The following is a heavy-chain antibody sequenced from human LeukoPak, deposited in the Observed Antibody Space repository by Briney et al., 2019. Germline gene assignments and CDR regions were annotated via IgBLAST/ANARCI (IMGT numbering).Heavy chain of an antibody. CDR1: GFTFSSYA. J-gene: IGHJ4*02. CDR2: ISYDGSNK. Sequence: GGSLRLSCAASGFTFSSYAMHWVRQAPGKGLEWVAVISYDGSNKYYADSVKGRFTISRHNSKNTLYLQMNSLRTEDTAVYHCARRDYGSGSFFGIDYWGQGTLVSVSS. V-gene: IGHV3-30*14. D-gene: IGHD3-10*01. CDR3: ARRDYGSGSFFGIDY.